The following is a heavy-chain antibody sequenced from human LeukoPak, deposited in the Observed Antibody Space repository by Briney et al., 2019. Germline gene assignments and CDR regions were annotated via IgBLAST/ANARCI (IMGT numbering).Heavy chain of an antibody. CDR3: ARLGYTYGYVH. D-gene: IGHD5-18*01. Sequence: PSETLSLTCTVSGASISSGNYYWGWIRQPPGKGLEWIGSVYYSGSTYYTPSLESRVSISGDTSKNQFSLRLRSVTAADTAVYYCARLGYTYGYVHWGQGALVTVSS. V-gene: IGHV4-39*01. CDR1: GASISSGNYY. J-gene: IGHJ1*01. CDR2: VYYSGST.